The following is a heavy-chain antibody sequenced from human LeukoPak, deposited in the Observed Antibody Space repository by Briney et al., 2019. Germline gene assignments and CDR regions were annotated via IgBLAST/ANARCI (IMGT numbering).Heavy chain of an antibody. Sequence: SETQSLTCTVSGGSIRSSSYYWGWIRQPPGKGLEWIGSIYYSGSTYYNPSLKSRVTISVDTSKNQFSLKLSSVTAADTAVYYCARCISMVRGVIRPPDYWGQGTLVIVSS. CDR2: IYYSGST. J-gene: IGHJ4*02. CDR3: ARCISMVRGVIRPPDY. V-gene: IGHV4-39*01. D-gene: IGHD3-10*01. CDR1: GGSIRSSSYY.